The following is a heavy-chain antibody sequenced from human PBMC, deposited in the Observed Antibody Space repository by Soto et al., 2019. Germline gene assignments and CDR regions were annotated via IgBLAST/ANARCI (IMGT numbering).Heavy chain of an antibody. CDR2: IIPLLDIA. J-gene: IGHJ4*02. CDR3: VRDSPIGSTYSGYSWAPGDY. V-gene: IGHV1-69*04. Sequence: ASVKVSCKASGGTFSNEIITWVRQAPGQGLEWMGRIIPLLDIANYAQKFQGRVTITADKSTSTAYMELNSLRSEDTAVYYCVRDSPIGSTYSGYSWAPGDYWGQGTLVTAPQ. D-gene: IGHD5-12*01. CDR1: GGTFSNEI.